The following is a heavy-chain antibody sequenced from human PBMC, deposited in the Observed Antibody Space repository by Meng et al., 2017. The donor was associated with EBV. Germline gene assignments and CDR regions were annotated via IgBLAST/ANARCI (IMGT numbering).Heavy chain of an antibody. D-gene: IGHD1-1*01. CDR2: INTYSGKA. Sequence: QWQLVPSGSEWKRPGASVKVSCKASGYTFRNYAINWMRQVPGQGLEWMGWINTYSGKATFAQGFTGRFVFSLDTPVTTAHLQISGLKTEDSAVYYCVRGVEENGSHYPFDSWGQGTLVTVSS. J-gene: IGHJ4*02. CDR1: GYTFRNYA. V-gene: IGHV7-4-1*02. CDR3: VRGVEENGSHYPFDS.